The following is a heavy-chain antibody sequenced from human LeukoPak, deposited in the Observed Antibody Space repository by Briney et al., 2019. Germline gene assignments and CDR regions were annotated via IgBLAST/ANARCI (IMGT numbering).Heavy chain of an antibody. V-gene: IGHV3-53*01. J-gene: IGHJ4*02. CDR1: GFTVSSNY. Sequence: GGSLRLSCAASGFTVSSNYMSWVRQAPGKGLEWVSVIYSGGSTYYADSVKGRFTISRDNSKNTLYLQMNSLRAEDTAVYYCARVASGSYYYPFDYWGQATLVTVSS. CDR3: ARVASGSYYYPFDY. D-gene: IGHD1-26*01. CDR2: IYSGGST.